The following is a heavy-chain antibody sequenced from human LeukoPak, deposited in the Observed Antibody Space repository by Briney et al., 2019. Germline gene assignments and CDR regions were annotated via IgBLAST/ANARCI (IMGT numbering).Heavy chain of an antibody. CDR3: ARGHDYSML. V-gene: IGHV3-74*01. D-gene: IGHD4-11*01. Sequence: PGGSLRLSCAASGFTFSNYWMHWVRQAPGKGLVWVSRINSDGINTSYADSVKGRFTISRDNAKNTLYLQMNSLRAEDTAVYYCARGHDYSMLWGQGTMVTVSS. CDR2: INSDGINT. J-gene: IGHJ3*01. CDR1: GFTFSNYW.